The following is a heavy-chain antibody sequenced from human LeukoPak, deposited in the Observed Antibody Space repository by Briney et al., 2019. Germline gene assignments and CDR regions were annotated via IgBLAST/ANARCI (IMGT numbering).Heavy chain of an antibody. D-gene: IGHD2-8*01. CDR3: ARSRWSKDAFDI. CDR2: INLSGGST. J-gene: IGHJ3*02. V-gene: IGHV1-46*01. CDR1: GYTFTSYH. Sequence: ASVKVSCKASGYTFTSYHMHWVRQAPGQGLEWMGKINLSGGSTTYAQKFQGRVTMTRDTSTSTAYMELSSLRSEDTAVYYCARSRWSKDAFDIWGQGTMVTVSS.